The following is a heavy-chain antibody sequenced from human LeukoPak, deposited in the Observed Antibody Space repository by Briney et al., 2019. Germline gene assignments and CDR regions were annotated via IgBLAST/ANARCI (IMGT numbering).Heavy chain of an antibody. CDR3: ARAYYHDSSDYYFPLDY. Sequence: SVKVSCKASGGTFSSYAISWVRQAPGQGLEWMGGIIPIFGTANYAQKFQGRVTITADESTSTAYMELSSLRSEDTAVYYCARAYYHDSSDYYFPLDYWGQGTLVTVSS. V-gene: IGHV1-69*13. CDR2: IIPIFGTA. J-gene: IGHJ4*02. D-gene: IGHD3-22*01. CDR1: GGTFSSYA.